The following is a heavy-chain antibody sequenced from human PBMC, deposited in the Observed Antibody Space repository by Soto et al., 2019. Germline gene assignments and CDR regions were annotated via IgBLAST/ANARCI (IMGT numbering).Heavy chain of an antibody. D-gene: IGHD1-26*01. CDR2: ISGSGGST. CDR1: GFTFSGYA. CDR3: AKGPIYVGDY. Sequence: PGGSLRLSCAASGFTFSGYAMSWVRQAPGKGLEWVSAISGSGGSTYYADSVKGRFTISRGNSKNTLYLQMNSLRAEDTAVYYCAKGPIYVGDYWGQGTLVTVSS. V-gene: IGHV3-23*01. J-gene: IGHJ4*02.